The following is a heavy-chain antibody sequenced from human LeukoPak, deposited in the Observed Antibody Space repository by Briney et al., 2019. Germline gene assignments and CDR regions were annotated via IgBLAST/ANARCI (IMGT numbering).Heavy chain of an antibody. J-gene: IGHJ3*02. CDR2: ISSSGSTI. D-gene: IGHD1-20*01. V-gene: IGHV3-48*03. CDR3: ARDEYNWNVDAFDI. CDR1: GFTFSSYE. Sequence: GGSLRLSCAASGFTFSSYEMNWVRQAPGKGLEWVSYISSSGSTIYYADSVKGRFTISRDNAKNSLYLQMNSLRAEDTAVYYCARDEYNWNVDAFDIWGQGTVVTVSS.